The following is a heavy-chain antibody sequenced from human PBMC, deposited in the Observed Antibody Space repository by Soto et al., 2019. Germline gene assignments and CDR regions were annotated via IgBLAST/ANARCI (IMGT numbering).Heavy chain of an antibody. V-gene: IGHV3-30*18. CDR3: AKDLGDSSGSDPDGMDV. J-gene: IGHJ6*02. D-gene: IGHD6-19*01. CDR1: GFTFIGYG. CDR2: ISYDGSNK. Sequence: GGSLRLSCAASGFTFIGYGMHWVRQAPGRGLEWVAVISYDGSNKYSADSVKGRFTISRDNSKNTLYLQMNSLRVEDTAVYYCAKDLGDSSGSDPDGMDVWGQGTTVTVSS.